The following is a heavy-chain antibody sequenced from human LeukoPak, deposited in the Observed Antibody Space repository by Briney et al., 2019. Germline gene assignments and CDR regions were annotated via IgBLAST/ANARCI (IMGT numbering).Heavy chain of an antibody. CDR2: IYYSGST. V-gene: IGHV4-59*01. CDR1: GGSISSYY. J-gene: IGHJ6*03. Sequence: SETLSLTCTASGGSISSYYWSWIRQPPGKGLEWIGYIYYSGSTNYNPSLKSRVTISVDTSKNQFSLKLSSVTAADTAVYYCARVRDYYYYYMDVWGKGTTVTVSS. CDR3: ARVRDYYYYYMDV.